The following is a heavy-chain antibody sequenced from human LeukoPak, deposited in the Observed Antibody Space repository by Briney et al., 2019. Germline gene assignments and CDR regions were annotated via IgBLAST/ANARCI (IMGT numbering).Heavy chain of an antibody. V-gene: IGHV3-30*03. CDR3: AALVRGVGFDY. J-gene: IGHJ4*02. Sequence: PGRSLRLSCAASGFTFSSYGMHWVRQAPGKGLEWVAVISYDGSNKYYADSVKGRFTISRDNSKNTLYLQMNSLRAEDTAVYYCAALVRGVGFDYWGQGTLVTVSS. CDR1: GFTFSSYG. D-gene: IGHD3-10*01. CDR2: ISYDGSNK.